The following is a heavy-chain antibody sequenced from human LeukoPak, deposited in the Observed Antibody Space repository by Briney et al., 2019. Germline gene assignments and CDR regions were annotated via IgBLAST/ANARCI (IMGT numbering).Heavy chain of an antibody. J-gene: IGHJ4*02. D-gene: IGHD6-19*01. Sequence: ASVKVSCKASGYTFTSYYMHWVRQAPGQGLEWMGIINPSGGSTSYAQKFQGRVTMTRDMSTSTVYMELSSVTAADTAVYYCAWSVAGTGEDYWGQGTLVTVSS. CDR1: GYTFTSYY. CDR3: AWSVAGTGEDY. CDR2: INPSGGST. V-gene: IGHV1-46*01.